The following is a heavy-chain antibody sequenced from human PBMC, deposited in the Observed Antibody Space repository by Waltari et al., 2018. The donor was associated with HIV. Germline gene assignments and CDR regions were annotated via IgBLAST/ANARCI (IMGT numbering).Heavy chain of an antibody. CDR3: AKDSMGAIDVEDYFGF. J-gene: IGHJ4*02. V-gene: IGHV3-23*01. CDR2: IRSIGDTT. Sequence: EVQLLESGGGLVQPGGSLRLSCATSGFIFSNYAMSWVRQAPGKGLEWVSTIRSIGDTTYYADSVKGRFTTTRANSKDTLYLQMNSLRAEDTAVYYCAKDSMGAIDVEDYFGFWGQGTLVTVSS. CDR1: GFIFSNYA. D-gene: IGHD1-26*01.